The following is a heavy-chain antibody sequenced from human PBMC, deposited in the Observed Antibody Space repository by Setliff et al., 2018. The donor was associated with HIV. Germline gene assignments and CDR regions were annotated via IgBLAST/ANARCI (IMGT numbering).Heavy chain of an antibody. V-gene: IGHV4-59*08. D-gene: IGHD1-1*01. CDR3: ARMDPRLTYNDY. CDR2: MSYSGGA. CDR1: GDSFNNYY. Sequence: SETLSLTCTVSGDSFNNYYCSWIRQLPGKGLDWIAYMSYSGGANYNPSLKSRVTISVDTSKNQFSLNLSSLTAADTAVYYCARMDPRLTYNDYWGQGTLVTVSS. J-gene: IGHJ4*02.